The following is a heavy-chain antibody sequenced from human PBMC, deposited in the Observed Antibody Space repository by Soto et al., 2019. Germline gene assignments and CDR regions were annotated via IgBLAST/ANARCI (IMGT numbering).Heavy chain of an antibody. J-gene: IGHJ4*02. D-gene: IGHD6-19*01. CDR2: ISCCGGST. CDR3: AKADGEQWLVPHLDN. CDR1: GFNFKKFA. V-gene: IGHV3-23*04. Sequence: EVQLVESGGGLVKPGGPLTLSCEASGFNFKKFAMAWVRQAPGEGLEWVSGISCCGGSTSYADSVKGRFSIARDDSKNTLSLQMNSLRVEDTAQYYCAKADGEQWLVPHLDNWGQGTLVTVS.